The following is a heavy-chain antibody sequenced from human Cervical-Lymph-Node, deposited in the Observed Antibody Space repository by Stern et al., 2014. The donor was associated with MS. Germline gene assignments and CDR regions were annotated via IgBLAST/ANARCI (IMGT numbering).Heavy chain of an antibody. CDR1: GLFVSTTY. V-gene: IGHV3-53*01. J-gene: IGHJ6*02. CDR3: ARGKGYFGMDV. CDR2: IWSGGST. Sequence: EVQLVESGGGLIQPGGSLRLACATSGLFVSTTYMSWVRQAPGRGLEWVSLIWSGGSTYYADSVKGRFTVSGDISKNVVFLHMSSLRADDTAVYYCARGKGYFGMDVWGQGTTVSVSS.